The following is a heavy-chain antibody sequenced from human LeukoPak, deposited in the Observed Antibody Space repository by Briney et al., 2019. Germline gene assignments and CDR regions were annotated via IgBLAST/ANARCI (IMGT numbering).Heavy chain of an antibody. Sequence: GGSLRLSCAASGFTFSDYYMSWIRQAPGKGLEWVSYISSSGSTIYYADSVKGRFTISRDNAKNSLYLQTNSLRAEDTAVYYCARVGPRRYYYYMDVWGKGTTVTVSS. CDR1: GFTFSDYY. V-gene: IGHV3-11*04. J-gene: IGHJ6*03. CDR2: ISSSGSTI. CDR3: ARVGPRRYYYYMDV.